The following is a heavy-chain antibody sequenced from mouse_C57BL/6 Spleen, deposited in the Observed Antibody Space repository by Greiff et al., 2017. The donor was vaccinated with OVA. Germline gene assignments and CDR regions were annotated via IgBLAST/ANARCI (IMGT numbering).Heavy chain of an antibody. J-gene: IGHJ4*01. D-gene: IGHD2-2*01. CDR3: GGYGYQVPSYYAMDY. Sequence: QVQLQQSGAELVKPGASVKISCKASGYAFSSYWMNWVKQRPGKGLEWIGQIYPGDGDTNYNGKFKGKATLTADKSSSTAYMQLSSLTSEDSAVYFCGGYGYQVPSYYAMDYWGQGTSVTVSS. CDR2: IYPGDGDT. CDR1: GYAFSSYW. V-gene: IGHV1-80*01.